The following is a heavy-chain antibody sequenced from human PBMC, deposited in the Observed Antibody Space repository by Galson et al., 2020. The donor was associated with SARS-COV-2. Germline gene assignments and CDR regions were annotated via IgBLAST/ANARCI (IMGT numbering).Heavy chain of an antibody. V-gene: IGHV3-30*18. CDR3: VKGREMVVDINWFDS. J-gene: IGHJ5*01. CDR1: GFTFRSFG. D-gene: IGHD3-22*01. Sequence: SLKISCAASGFTFRSFGMHWVRQAPGKGLEWLTLISYDGSSEQYAESVKGRFTISRDNSKNTVTLQMNSLRTEDTAVYYCVKGREMVVDINWFDSWGQGVLVTVSS. CDR2: ISYDGSSE.